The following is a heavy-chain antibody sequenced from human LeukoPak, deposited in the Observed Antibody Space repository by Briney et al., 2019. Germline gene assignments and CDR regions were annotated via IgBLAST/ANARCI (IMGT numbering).Heavy chain of an antibody. Sequence: ASVKVSCKASGYSFTDYVVSWVRQATGQGLEWMGWMNPNSGNTGYAQKFQGRVTMTRNTSISTAYMELSSLRSEDTAVYYCARVGMATAFDYWGQGTLVTVSS. CDR2: MNPNSGNT. D-gene: IGHD5-24*01. CDR1: GYSFTDYV. V-gene: IGHV1-8*02. CDR3: ARVGMATAFDY. J-gene: IGHJ4*02.